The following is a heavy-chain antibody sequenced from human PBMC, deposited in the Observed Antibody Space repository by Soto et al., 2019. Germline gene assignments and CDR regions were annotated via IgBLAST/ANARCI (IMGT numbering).Heavy chain of an antibody. CDR1: GFDFSNTW. D-gene: IGHD1-20*01. Sequence: GGSLRLSCATSGFDFSNTWIHWVRQVPGQGLVWVSRINSDGSSIIYADSVKGRFTLSRDNAKNTVHLQMSSRRFEDTAVYYCAKDWYHTIDSWGQGIPVTVSS. J-gene: IGHJ4*02. CDR3: AKDWYHTIDS. V-gene: IGHV3-74*01. CDR2: INSDGSSI.